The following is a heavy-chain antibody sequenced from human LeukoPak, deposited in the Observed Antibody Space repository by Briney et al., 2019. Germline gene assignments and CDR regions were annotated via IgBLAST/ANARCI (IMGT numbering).Heavy chain of an antibody. CDR3: VRHYRPPQDSRAAKPTGYYYYYMDV. CDR1: GYTFPIYW. D-gene: IGHD3-16*02. CDR2: IYPSDSHT. J-gene: IGHJ6*03. Sequence: GESLKISCQGSGYTFPIYWIGWVRQTPGKGLEWMGIIYPSDSHTIYSPSFQGQVTVSADKSISTAYLQWSSLKASDTAIYYCVRHYRPPQDSRAAKPTGYYYYYMDVWGTRTTVIVSS. V-gene: IGHV5-51*01.